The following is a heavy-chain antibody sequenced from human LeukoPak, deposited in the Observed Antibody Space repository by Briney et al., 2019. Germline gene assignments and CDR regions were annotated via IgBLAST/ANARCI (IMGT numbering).Heavy chain of an antibody. CDR3: VCGSSRPDY. J-gene: IGHJ4*02. V-gene: IGHV3-23*01. CDR1: GFNFMNNA. Sequence: PGGSLPLSFAVSGFNFMNNAMTCVRQAPGKGLEWVSSISESGDTTYYADSVKGRFTISRDNSKNTLYLQMNSLRVEDAAVYYCVCGSSRPDYWGQGTLVTVSS. CDR2: ISESGDTT. D-gene: IGHD6-13*01.